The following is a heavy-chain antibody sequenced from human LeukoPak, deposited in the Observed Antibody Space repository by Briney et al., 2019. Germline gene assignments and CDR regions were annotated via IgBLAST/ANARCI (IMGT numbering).Heavy chain of an antibody. CDR1: RGAISSYY. V-gene: IGHV4-59*12. CDR2: IYYSGST. CDR3: ATSSPAGYFHY. Sequence: SETLSLTCTVSRGAISSYYWNWIRQPPGKGLEWMGYIYYSGSTNYNPSLKSRVTMSVDTSKNQFSLKVNSVTAADTAVYYCATSSPAGYFHYWGQGTLVTVSS. J-gene: IGHJ1*01.